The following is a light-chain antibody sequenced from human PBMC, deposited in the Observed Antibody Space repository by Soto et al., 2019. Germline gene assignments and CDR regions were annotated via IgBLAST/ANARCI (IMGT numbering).Light chain of an antibody. V-gene: IGLV2-8*01. J-gene: IGLJ1*01. Sequence: QSALTQPPSASGSPGQSVAISCTGTSSDVGGYNYVSWYQQHPGKAPKLMIYEVNKRPSGVPDRFSGSKPGNTASLTISGLQAEDEADYYCSSYTSSSTYVFGTGTKVTVL. CDR2: EVN. CDR3: SSYTSSSTYV. CDR1: SSDVGGYNY.